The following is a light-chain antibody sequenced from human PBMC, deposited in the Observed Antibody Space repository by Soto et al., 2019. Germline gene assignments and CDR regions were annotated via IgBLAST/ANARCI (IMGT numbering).Light chain of an antibody. CDR2: ASS. V-gene: IGKV1-27*01. CDR3: QKYNSAPWT. J-gene: IGKJ1*01. Sequence: DIQMTQSPSSLSASVGDRVTITCRASQGISNYLAWYQQQPGKVPKLLIYASSTLQSGVPSRFSGSGSGTDFTLTITSPQPEDVATYYCQKYNSAPWTFGQGTKVEIK. CDR1: QGISNY.